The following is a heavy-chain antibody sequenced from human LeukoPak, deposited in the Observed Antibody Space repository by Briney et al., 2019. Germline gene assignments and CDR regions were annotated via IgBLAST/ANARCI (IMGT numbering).Heavy chain of an antibody. CDR1: GYSFTSYW. CDR3: ATTYYFDSTFMDI. J-gene: IGHJ6*02. CDR2: IYPGDSDT. V-gene: IGHV5-51*01. D-gene: IGHD3-22*01. Sequence: GESLKISCKGSGYSFTSYWIGWVRQMPGKGLEWMGIIYPGDSDTRYSPSFQGQVTISADKSISTAYLQWSSLQASDTAMYFCATTYYFDSTFMDIWGQGTTVTVSS.